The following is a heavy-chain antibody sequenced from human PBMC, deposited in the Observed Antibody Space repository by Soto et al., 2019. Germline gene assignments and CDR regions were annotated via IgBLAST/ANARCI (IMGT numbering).Heavy chain of an antibody. D-gene: IGHD6-19*01. V-gene: IGHV3-48*01. CDR3: AREERGSGWAYIDY. CDR2: ISSSSSTI. Sequence: GGSLRLSCAASGFTFSSYSMNWVRQAPGKGLEWVSYISSSSSTIYYADSVKGRFTISRDNAKNSLYLQMNSLRAEDTAVYYCAREERGSGWAYIDYWGQGTLVTVSS. CDR1: GFTFSSYS. J-gene: IGHJ4*02.